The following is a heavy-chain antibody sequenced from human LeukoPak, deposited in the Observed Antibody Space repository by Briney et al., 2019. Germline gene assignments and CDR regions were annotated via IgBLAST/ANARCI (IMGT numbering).Heavy chain of an antibody. CDR1: GGLLSSSSHY. CDR2: IYTSGST. V-gene: IGHV4-39*07. J-gene: IGHJ3*02. CDR3: ARDGGPKAFNI. Sequence: PSETLSLTCTVSGGLLSSSSHYWGWIRQPPGKGLEWIGRIYTSGSTNYNPSLKSRVTMSVDTSKNQFSLKLSSVTAADTAVYYCARDGGPKAFNIWGQGTMVTVSS.